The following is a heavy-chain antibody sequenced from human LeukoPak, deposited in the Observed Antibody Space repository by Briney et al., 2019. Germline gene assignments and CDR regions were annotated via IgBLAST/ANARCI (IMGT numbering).Heavy chain of an antibody. J-gene: IGHJ4*02. CDR2: INPRSGGI. CDR1: GYTFTDYY. V-gene: IGHV1-2*06. CDR3: AREAGGSDTYYLDY. D-gene: IGHD1-26*01. Sequence: ASVKVSCKTSGYTFTDYYIHWVRPAPGQRLEWMGRINPRSGGINYAQKFQGRVTMAGDTAISTAYMDLSGLRSDDTAVYYCAREAGGSDTYYLDYWGQGVLVTVSS.